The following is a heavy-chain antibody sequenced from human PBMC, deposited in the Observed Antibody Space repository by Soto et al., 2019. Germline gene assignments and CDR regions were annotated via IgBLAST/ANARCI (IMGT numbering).Heavy chain of an antibody. CDR3: ARGAPTTGYSSSWYDY. V-gene: IGHV1-69*02. J-gene: IGHJ4*02. Sequence: SVKVSCKASGGTFSSYTISWVRQAPGQGLEWMGRIIPILGIANYAQKFQGRVTITADKSTSTAYMELSSLRSEDTAVYYCARGAPTTGYSSSWYDYWGQGTLVTVSS. CDR1: GGTFSSYT. CDR2: IIPILGIA. D-gene: IGHD6-13*01.